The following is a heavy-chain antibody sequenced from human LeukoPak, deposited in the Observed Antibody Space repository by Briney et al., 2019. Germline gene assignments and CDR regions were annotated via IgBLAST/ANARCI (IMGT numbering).Heavy chain of an antibody. CDR2: MNPNSGNT. J-gene: IGHJ4*02. D-gene: IGHD3-22*01. V-gene: IGHV1-8*01. CDR1: GYIFTSYD. Sequence: ASVKVSCKASGYIFTSYDINWVRQATGQGLEWMGWMNPNSGNTGYAQKFQGRVTMTRNNSISTAYMELSSLRSEDTAVYYCTRGGNRVSYYESSGYVDYWGQGTLVTVSS. CDR3: TRGGNRVSYYESSGYVDY.